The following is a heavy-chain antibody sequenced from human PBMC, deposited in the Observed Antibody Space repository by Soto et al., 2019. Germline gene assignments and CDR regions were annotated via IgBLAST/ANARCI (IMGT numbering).Heavy chain of an antibody. V-gene: IGHV1-58*01. CDR3: AAVGFSYGSGNY. CDR2: IVVGSGNT. D-gene: IGHD3-10*01. CDR1: GFTFTSSA. J-gene: IGHJ4*02. Sequence: SVKVYCKASGFTFTSSAVQWVRQARGQRLEWIGWIVVGSGNTNYAQKFQERVTITRDMSTSTAYMELSSLRSEDTAVYYCAAVGFSYGSGNYWGQGTLVTVS.